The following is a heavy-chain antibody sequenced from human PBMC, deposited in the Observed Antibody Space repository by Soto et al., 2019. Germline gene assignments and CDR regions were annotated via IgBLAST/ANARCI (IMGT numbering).Heavy chain of an antibody. V-gene: IGHV1-46*01. J-gene: IGHJ5*02. Sequence: ASVKVSCKASGFSFSDYFMHWVRQAPGQGLEWMGIINPSGDSRNYAQKFQGRVTITRDTSTSTVYMDLSSLRYEDTAVYYCARNNRQNSGPPAASSWFTPWGQGTPVTVPS. CDR2: INPSGDSR. CDR3: ARNNRQNSGPPAASSWFTP. D-gene: IGHD2-15*01. CDR1: GFSFSDYF.